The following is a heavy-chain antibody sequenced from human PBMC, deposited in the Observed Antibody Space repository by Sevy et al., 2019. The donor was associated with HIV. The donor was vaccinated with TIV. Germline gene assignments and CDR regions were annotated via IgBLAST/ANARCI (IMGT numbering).Heavy chain of an antibody. V-gene: IGHV3-11*01. Sequence: GGSLRLSCAASGFTFSDYYMSWIRQAPGKGLEWVSYISSSGSTIYYADSVKGRFTISRDNAKNSLYLQMNSLRAEVTAVYYSAGGLYGYFSDYWGQGTLVTVSS. CDR3: AGGLYGYFSDY. CDR2: ISSSGSTI. CDR1: GFTFSDYY. D-gene: IGHD3-22*01. J-gene: IGHJ4*02.